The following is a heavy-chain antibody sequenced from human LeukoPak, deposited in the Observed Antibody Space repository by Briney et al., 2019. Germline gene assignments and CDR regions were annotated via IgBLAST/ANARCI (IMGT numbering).Heavy chain of an antibody. Sequence: GGSLRLSCAASGFTFDDYAMHWVRQAPGKGLEWVSGISWNSGSIGYADSVKGRFTISRDNAKNSLYLQMNSLRAEDTALYYCAKDRVLWFGESSYGMDVWGQGTTVTVSS. CDR1: GFTFDDYA. V-gene: IGHV3-9*01. CDR2: ISWNSGSI. J-gene: IGHJ6*02. CDR3: AKDRVLWFGESSYGMDV. D-gene: IGHD3-10*01.